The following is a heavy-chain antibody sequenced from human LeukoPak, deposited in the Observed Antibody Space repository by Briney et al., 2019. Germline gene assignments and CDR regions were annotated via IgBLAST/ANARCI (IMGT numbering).Heavy chain of an antibody. J-gene: IGHJ4*02. V-gene: IGHV4-39*01. D-gene: IGHD2-21*02. CDR3: ARRTTYIGWRPSESPSCFDY. Sequence: SETLSLTCTVSGGSISSSSYYWGWIRQPPGKELQWIASVYYSGRTNYSPSLKSRVTISVDTSKNQFSLKLSSVTAADTAVYYCARRTTYIGWRPSESPSCFDYWGQGTLVTVSS. CDR1: GGSISSSSYY. CDR2: VYYSGRT.